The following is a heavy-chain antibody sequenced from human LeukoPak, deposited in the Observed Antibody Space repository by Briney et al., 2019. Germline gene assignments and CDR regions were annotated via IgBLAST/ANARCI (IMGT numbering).Heavy chain of an antibody. J-gene: IGHJ6*03. CDR3: ARVLVYTIFGVVIPKDYMDV. V-gene: IGHV4-34*01. Sequence: SETLSLTCAVYGGSFSGYYWSWIRQPPGKGLEWIGEINHSGSTNYNPSLKSRVTISVDTSKNQFSLKLSSVTAADTAVYYCARVLVYTIFGVVIPKDYMDVWGKGTTVTASS. CDR1: GGSFSGYY. CDR2: INHSGST. D-gene: IGHD3-3*01.